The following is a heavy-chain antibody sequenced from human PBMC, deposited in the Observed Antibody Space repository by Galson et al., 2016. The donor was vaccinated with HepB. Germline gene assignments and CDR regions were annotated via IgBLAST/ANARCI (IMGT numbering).Heavy chain of an antibody. J-gene: IGHJ4*02. CDR1: GFTFSNAW. Sequence: SLRLSCAASGFTFSNAWMSWVRQAPGKGLEWVGRIKRKTDGGTTDYAAPVKGRFTISRDDSKNTMYLQMNSLNIEDTAVYYCTTEGLGNWGQGTLVTVSS. CDR3: TTEGLGN. CDR2: IKRKTDGGTT. V-gene: IGHV3-15*01.